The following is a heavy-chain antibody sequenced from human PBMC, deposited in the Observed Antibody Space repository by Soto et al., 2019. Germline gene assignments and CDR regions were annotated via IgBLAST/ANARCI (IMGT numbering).Heavy chain of an antibody. CDR1: GSTFSTST. CDR3: ARDSPIGSTYSGYDAIDS. CDR2: TIPLLNVA. D-gene: IGHD5-12*01. J-gene: IGHJ4*02. V-gene: IGHV1-69*08. Sequence: QVQLVQSGAEVKKPGSSVKVSCKASGSTFSTSTFTWVRQAPGQGLEWMGRTIPLLNVADYAQDFQGRVTITADKSTSTAYMELTSLTSKDTAVYYCARDSPIGSTYSGYDAIDSWGQGTLVTVSS.